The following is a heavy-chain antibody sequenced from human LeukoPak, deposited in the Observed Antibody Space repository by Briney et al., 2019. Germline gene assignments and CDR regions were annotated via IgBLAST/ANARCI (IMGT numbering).Heavy chain of an antibody. J-gene: IGHJ5*02. Sequence: GESLKISCQGSGYSFTSSWISWVREMPGKGLEWMGIIYPGDSDTRYSPSFQGQVTTSADKSISTAYLQWSSLKASDTAMYYCPRLLKYYYGSGSYYSRDNWFDPWGQGTLVTVSS. CDR3: PRLLKYYYGSGSYYSRDNWFDP. D-gene: IGHD3-10*01. V-gene: IGHV5-51*01. CDR2: IYPGDSDT. CDR1: GYSFTSSW.